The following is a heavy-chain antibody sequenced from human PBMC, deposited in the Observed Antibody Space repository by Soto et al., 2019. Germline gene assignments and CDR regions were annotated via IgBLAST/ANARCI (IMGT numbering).Heavy chain of an antibody. CDR2: ISYDGSNK. Sequence: PGGSLRLSCAASGFTFSSYGMHWVRQAPGKGLEWVAVISYDGSNKYYADSVKGRFTISRDNSKNTLYLQMNSLRAEDTAVYYCARVASYYDILTGYYYYYYMDVWGKGTTVTSP. CDR3: ARVASYYDILTGYYYYYYMDV. J-gene: IGHJ6*03. CDR1: GFTFSSYG. V-gene: IGHV3-30*03. D-gene: IGHD3-9*01.